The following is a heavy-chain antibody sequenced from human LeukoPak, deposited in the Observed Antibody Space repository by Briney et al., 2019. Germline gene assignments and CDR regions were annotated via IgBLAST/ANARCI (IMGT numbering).Heavy chain of an antibody. J-gene: IGHJ4*01. Sequence: GGPLRLSCAASGFTFSNAWVSWVRQAPGKGLEWVGRIKSKADGGTTGYAAPVKGRFTISRDDSKNTLSLQMNSLKTEDTAVYYCTLYSGYQFDYWGHGTLVTVSS. D-gene: IGHD5-12*01. CDR3: TLYSGYQFDY. CDR2: IKSKADGGTT. V-gene: IGHV3-15*01. CDR1: GFTFSNAW.